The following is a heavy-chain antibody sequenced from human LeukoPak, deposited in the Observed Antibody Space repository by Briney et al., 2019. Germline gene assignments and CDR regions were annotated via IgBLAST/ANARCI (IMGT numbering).Heavy chain of an antibody. CDR2: FDPEDGET. D-gene: IGHD3-3*01. CDR1: GYTLTELS. J-gene: IGHJ4*02. Sequence: GASVKVSCKVFGYTLTELSMHWVRQAPGKGLEWMGGFDPEDGETIYAQKFQGRVTMTEDTSTDTAYMEVSSLRSEDTAVYYCARGGLRFLEWLSQGVDYWGQGTLVTVSS. CDR3: ARGGLRFLEWLSQGVDY. V-gene: IGHV1-24*01.